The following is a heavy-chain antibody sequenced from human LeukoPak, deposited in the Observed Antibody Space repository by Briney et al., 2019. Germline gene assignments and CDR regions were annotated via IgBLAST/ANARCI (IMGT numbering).Heavy chain of an antibody. J-gene: IGHJ3*02. Sequence: PSETLSLTCTVSGGSISSYYWSWIRQPPGKGLEWIGYIYYSGSTNYNPSLKSRVTISVATSKNQFSLRLSSVTAADTAVYYCASYCSSTSCPHRRAFDIWGQGTMVTVSS. CDR2: IYYSGST. D-gene: IGHD2-2*01. V-gene: IGHV4-59*08. CDR3: ASYCSSTSCPHRRAFDI. CDR1: GGSISSYY.